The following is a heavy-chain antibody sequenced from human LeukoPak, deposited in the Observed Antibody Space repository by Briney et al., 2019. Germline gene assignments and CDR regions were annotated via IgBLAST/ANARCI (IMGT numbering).Heavy chain of an antibody. CDR3: ARLDSIHLITY. J-gene: IGHJ4*02. CDR2: IYYSGST. Sequence: SETLSLTCTVSGGSTSSSSYYWGWLRQPPGKGLEWIGTIYYSGSTYYNPSLKSRVTISVDTSKNQFSLKLSSVTAADTAVYYCARLDSIHLITYWGQGTLVTVSS. CDR1: GGSTSSSSYY. V-gene: IGHV4-39*01. D-gene: IGHD3-16*01.